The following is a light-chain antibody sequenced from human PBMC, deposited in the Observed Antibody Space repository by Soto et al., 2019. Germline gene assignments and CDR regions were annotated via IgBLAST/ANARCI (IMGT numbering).Light chain of an antibody. CDR3: QQSYSNVMYT. Sequence: DIQMTQSPSSLSASVGDRVTITCRSSQSISTYLHWYRQKPGKAPRVLISSASTLQSGVPSRFSGSGSGTEFTLTISSLQPEDFATYYCQQSYSNVMYTFGQGTKVDIK. J-gene: IGKJ2*01. CDR1: QSISTY. CDR2: SAS. V-gene: IGKV1-39*01.